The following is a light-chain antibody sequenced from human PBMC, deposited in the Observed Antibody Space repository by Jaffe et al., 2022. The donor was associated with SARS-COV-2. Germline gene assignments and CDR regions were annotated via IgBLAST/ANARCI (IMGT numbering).Light chain of an antibody. V-gene: IGLV3-9*01. CDR1: NIGKKN. J-gene: IGLJ3*02. Sequence: SYELTQPLSMSVDLAQTARIPCGGNNIGKKNVHWFQQRPGQAPVLVISGDNYRPSGIPERFSGSKSGDMATLTISRLQAGDEADYYCQVWDSNDWVFGGGTKLTVL. CDR2: GDN. CDR3: QVWDSNDWV.